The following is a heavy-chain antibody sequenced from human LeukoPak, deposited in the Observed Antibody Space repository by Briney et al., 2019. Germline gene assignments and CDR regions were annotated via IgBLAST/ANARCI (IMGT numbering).Heavy chain of an antibody. J-gene: IGHJ4*02. Sequence: SETLSLTCTVSGGSISSSSYYWGWIRQPPGKGLEWIGSIYYSGSTYYNPSLKSRVTISVDTSKNQFSLKLSSVTAADTAVYYCARDFGLRGSYYNYWGQGTLVTVSS. CDR2: IYYSGST. D-gene: IGHD1-26*01. V-gene: IGHV4-39*07. CDR1: GGSISSSSYY. CDR3: ARDFGLRGSYYNY.